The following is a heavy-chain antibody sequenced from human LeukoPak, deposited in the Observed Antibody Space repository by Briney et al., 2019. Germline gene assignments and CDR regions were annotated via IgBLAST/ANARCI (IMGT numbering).Heavy chain of an antibody. CDR3: ARVWITMVRGRGSAYYFDY. D-gene: IGHD3-10*01. Sequence: GGSLRLSCAASGFTFSSYSMNWVRQAPGKGLEWVSSISSSSSYIYYADSVKGRFTISRDNAKNSLYLQMNGLRAEDTAVYYCARVWITMVRGRGSAYYFDYWGQGTLVTVSS. CDR1: GFTFSSYS. V-gene: IGHV3-21*01. J-gene: IGHJ4*02. CDR2: ISSSSSYI.